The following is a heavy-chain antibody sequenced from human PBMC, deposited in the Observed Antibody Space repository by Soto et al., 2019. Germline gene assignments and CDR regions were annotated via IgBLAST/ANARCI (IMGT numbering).Heavy chain of an antibody. Sequence: QVQLVQSGAEVKKPGASVKVSCKASGYTFTSYAMHWVRQAPGQRLEWMGWINAGNGNTKYSQKFQGRVTITRDTCASTAYVELSSVRSEDTAVYYCARCPSTGTTGYFDYWGQGTLVTVSS. CDR2: INAGNGNT. V-gene: IGHV1-3*01. CDR1: GYTFTSYA. CDR3: ARCPSTGTTGYFDY. D-gene: IGHD1-1*01. J-gene: IGHJ4*02.